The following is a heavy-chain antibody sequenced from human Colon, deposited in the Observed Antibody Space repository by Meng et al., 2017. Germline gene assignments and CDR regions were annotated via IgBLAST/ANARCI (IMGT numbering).Heavy chain of an antibody. CDR2: IYYTGNT. D-gene: IGHD4-17*01. Sequence: SETLSLTCTVSGASVSSDSHYWSWIRQPPGKGLEWIGYIYYTGNTNYNPSLASRVSMSLDTSKNHFSLHLTSVTAVDTAIYYCARVNGDFDEAWFDPWGQGTLVTVSS. V-gene: IGHV4-61*03. CDR3: ARVNGDFDEAWFDP. CDR1: GASVSSDSHY. J-gene: IGHJ5*02.